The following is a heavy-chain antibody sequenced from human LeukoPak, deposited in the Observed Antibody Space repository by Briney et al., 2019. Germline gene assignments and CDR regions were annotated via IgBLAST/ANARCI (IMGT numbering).Heavy chain of an antibody. CDR1: GGSINTNTFF. Sequence: SETLSLTCGVSGGSINTNTFFWGWIRQPPGKGLEWIGNVFYSGSIMYNPSLKSRVTMSIDTSKSQFSLSLSSVTAADTAMYWCVRQSRIFGVIRPGYMDVWGKGIMVSVSS. D-gene: IGHD3-3*01. CDR2: VFYSGSI. V-gene: IGHV4-39*01. J-gene: IGHJ6*03. CDR3: VRQSRIFGVIRPGYMDV.